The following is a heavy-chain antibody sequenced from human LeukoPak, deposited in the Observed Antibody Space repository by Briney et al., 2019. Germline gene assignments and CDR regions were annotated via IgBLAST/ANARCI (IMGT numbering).Heavy chain of an antibody. D-gene: IGHD1-26*01. CDR3: ARSSDSGSCSGIDY. V-gene: IGHV1-46*03. CDR1: GYTFTSYY. CDR2: INPIGGST. Sequence: ASVKVSCKASGYTFTSYYMHWVRQAPGQGLEWMGIINPIGGSTSYAQKFQGRVTMTRDTSTSTVYMELSSLSSEYTAEYCCARSSDSGSCSGIDYWGQGTLVTVSS. J-gene: IGHJ4*02.